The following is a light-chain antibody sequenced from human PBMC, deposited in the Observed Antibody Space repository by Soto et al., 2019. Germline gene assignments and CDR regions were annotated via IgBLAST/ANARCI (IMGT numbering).Light chain of an antibody. J-gene: IGKJ3*01. CDR2: GAS. CDR1: QSVSNKK. V-gene: IGKV3-20*01. CDR3: QQYDTSPFS. Sequence: EIVLTQSPGTLSLSPGERATLSCRASQSVSNKKLSWYQQKPGQPPRPLIYGASSRATGIPDRFSGSASGTDFTLTISRLEPEDFAVYYCQQYDTSPFSFGPGTKVDIK.